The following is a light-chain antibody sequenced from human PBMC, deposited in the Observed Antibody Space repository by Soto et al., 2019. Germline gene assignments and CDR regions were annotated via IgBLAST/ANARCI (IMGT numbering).Light chain of an antibody. V-gene: IGKV3-15*01. CDR1: QSVSSN. Sequence: EIVMTQSPATLSVSPGERATLSCRASQSVSSNLAWYQQKPGQAPRLLIYGASTRATGIPARFSGSGPGTKFTLTISSLQSEDFAVYYCQQYNNWPPYTFGQGTKVDIK. CDR3: QQYNNWPPYT. J-gene: IGKJ2*01. CDR2: GAS.